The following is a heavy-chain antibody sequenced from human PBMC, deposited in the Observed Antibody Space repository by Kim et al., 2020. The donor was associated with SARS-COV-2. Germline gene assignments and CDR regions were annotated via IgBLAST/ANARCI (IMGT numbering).Heavy chain of an antibody. CDR3: ARAGDILTGYKYYYGMDV. CDR1: GGSISSYY. CDR2: IYYSGST. J-gene: IGHJ6*02. D-gene: IGHD3-9*01. V-gene: IGHV4-59*01. Sequence: SETLSLTCTVSGGSISSYYWSWIRQPPGKGLEWIGYIYYSGSTNYNPSLKSRVTISVDTSKNQFSLKLSSVTAADTAVYYCARAGDILTGYKYYYGMDVWGQGTTVTVSS.